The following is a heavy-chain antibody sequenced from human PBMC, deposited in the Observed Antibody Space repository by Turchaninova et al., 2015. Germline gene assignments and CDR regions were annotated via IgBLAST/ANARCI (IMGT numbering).Heavy chain of an antibody. V-gene: IGHV3-48*03. Sequence: EVHLVESGGGLVQPGVSLRLSCAASGFTFGSYELNCVRQAPGKVLEGFSSLSSRGNIRYHANSVWDRYTATGDNVDNSRYLQMNSLRAEDTALYYCARVGICGGGTCSEDSWGQGTLVTVSS. CDR2: LSSRGNIR. D-gene: IGHD2-15*01. CDR1: GFTFGSYE. CDR3: ARVGICGGGTCSEDS. J-gene: IGHJ4*02.